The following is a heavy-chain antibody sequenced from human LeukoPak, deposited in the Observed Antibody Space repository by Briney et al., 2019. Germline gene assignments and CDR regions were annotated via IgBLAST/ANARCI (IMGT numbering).Heavy chain of an antibody. D-gene: IGHD3-10*01. Sequence: ASVKVSCKASGYTFTSYGISWVRQAPGQGLEWMGWISAYNGNTNYAQKLQGRVTMTTDTSTSTAYMELRSLRSDDTAVYYCARELRITTVRGVIIKGRSFDYWGQGTLVTVSS. CDR3: ARELRITTVRGVIIKGRSFDY. J-gene: IGHJ4*02. V-gene: IGHV1-18*01. CDR1: GYTFTSYG. CDR2: ISAYNGNT.